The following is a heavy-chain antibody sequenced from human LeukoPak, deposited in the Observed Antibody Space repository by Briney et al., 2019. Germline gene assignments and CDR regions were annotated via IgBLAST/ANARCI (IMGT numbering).Heavy chain of an antibody. CDR2: IRYDGSNK. J-gene: IGHJ4*02. V-gene: IGHV3-30*02. CDR1: DFTFITYG. Sequence: GGSLRLSCAASDFTFITYGMHWVRQAPGKGLEWVAFIRYDGSNKYYADSVKGRFTISRDNSKNTLYLQMNSLRAEDTAVYYCAKEGSLGIDYWGQGTLVTVSS. CDR3: AKEGSLGIDY. D-gene: IGHD3-3*01.